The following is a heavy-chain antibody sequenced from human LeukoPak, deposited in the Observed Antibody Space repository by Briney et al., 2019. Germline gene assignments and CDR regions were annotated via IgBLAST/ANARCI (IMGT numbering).Heavy chain of an antibody. CDR2: IVVGSGNT. V-gene: IGHV1-58*01. CDR3: AADRDYGDYLFWFDP. Sequence: SVKVSCKASGFTFTSSAVQWVRQARGQRLEWIGWIVVGSGNTNYAQKFQERVTITRDMFTSTAYMELSSLRSEDTAVYYCAADRDYGDYLFWFDPWGQGTLVTVSS. J-gene: IGHJ5*02. CDR1: GFTFTSSA. D-gene: IGHD4-17*01.